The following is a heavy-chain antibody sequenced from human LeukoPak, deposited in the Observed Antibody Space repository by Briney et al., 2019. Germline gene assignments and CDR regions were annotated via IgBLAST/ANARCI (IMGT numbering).Heavy chain of an antibody. CDR3: AMDLSGTWIQLLN. Sequence: PGASVKVSCKASGYTFTSYGISWVRQAPGQGLEWMGWISAYNGNTNYAQKLQGRVTVTTDTSTSTAYMELRSLRSDDTAVYYCAMDLSGTWIQLLNWGQGTLVTVSS. V-gene: IGHV1-18*01. CDR2: ISAYNGNT. D-gene: IGHD5-18*01. J-gene: IGHJ4*02. CDR1: GYTFTSYG.